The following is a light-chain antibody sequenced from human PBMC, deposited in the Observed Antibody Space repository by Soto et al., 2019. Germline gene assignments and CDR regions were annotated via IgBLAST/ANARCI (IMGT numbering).Light chain of an antibody. CDR1: QSVSSN. V-gene: IGKV3-15*01. Sequence: EIVLTHSPATLSVSPGARATLSCRASQSVSSNLAWYQQKPGQAPRLLIYGASTRATGIPARFSGSASGTEFPLTISSLPSEDFAVYCCQQYNNWPTFGQGTKVDIK. CDR3: QQYNNWPT. CDR2: GAS. J-gene: IGKJ1*01.